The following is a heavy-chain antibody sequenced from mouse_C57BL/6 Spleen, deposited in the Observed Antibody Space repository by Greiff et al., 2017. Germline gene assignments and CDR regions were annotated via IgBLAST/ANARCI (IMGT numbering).Heavy chain of an antibody. CDR3: ATTVVAPYYFDY. J-gene: IGHJ2*01. V-gene: IGHV1-82*01. Sequence: QVQLQQSGPELVKPGASVKISCKASGYAFSSSWMNWVKQRPGKGLEWIGRIYPGDGDTNYNGKFKGKATLTAAKSSSTAYMQLSSLTSEDSAVYFCATTVVAPYYFDYWGQGTTLTVSS. D-gene: IGHD1-1*01. CDR2: IYPGDGDT. CDR1: GYAFSSSW.